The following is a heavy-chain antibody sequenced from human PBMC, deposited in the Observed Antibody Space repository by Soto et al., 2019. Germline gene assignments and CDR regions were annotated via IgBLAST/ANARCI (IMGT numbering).Heavy chain of an antibody. D-gene: IGHD3-10*01. CDR2: IFYTGSS. V-gene: IGHV4-30-4*01. Sequence: QVQLQESGPGLVKPSQTLSLTCTVSGDPLSSGDYYWSWIRQRPGKGLEWIGYIFYTGSSYYNPSRRSRVSMSVDTSKTQLSLNVDSVSAAHTVVYSCARATSTMARAVLLEWGQGTLITVSS. CDR1: GDPLSSGDYY. J-gene: IGHJ4*02. CDR3: ARATSTMARAVLLE.